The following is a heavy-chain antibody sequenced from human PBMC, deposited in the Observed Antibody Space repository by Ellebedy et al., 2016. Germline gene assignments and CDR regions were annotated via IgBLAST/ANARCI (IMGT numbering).Heavy chain of an antibody. CDR1: GFTFSSYG. Sequence: GESLKISXVASGFTFSSYGMHWVRQAPGKGLEWVAVIWYDGSKKYYADSVKGRFTISRDNSKNTLSLQMNSLRAEDTAAYYCARLKTSYMDVWGKGTTVTVSS. CDR3: ARLKTSYMDV. J-gene: IGHJ6*03. D-gene: IGHD1-14*01. CDR2: IWYDGSKK. V-gene: IGHV3-33*01.